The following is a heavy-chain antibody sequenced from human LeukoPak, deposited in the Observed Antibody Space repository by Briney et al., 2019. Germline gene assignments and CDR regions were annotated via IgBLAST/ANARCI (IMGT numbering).Heavy chain of an antibody. V-gene: IGHV4-59*01. CDR1: GGSIGSYY. Sequence: SETLSLTCTVSGGSIGSYYWSWIRQPPGKGLEWIGYIYYSGNTNYNPSLKSRVTISVDTSKNQFSLRLSSVTAADTAVYYCARDVVVTSSPDAFDIWGQGTMVIVSS. CDR3: ARDVVVTSSPDAFDI. CDR2: IYYSGNT. D-gene: IGHD2-21*02. J-gene: IGHJ3*02.